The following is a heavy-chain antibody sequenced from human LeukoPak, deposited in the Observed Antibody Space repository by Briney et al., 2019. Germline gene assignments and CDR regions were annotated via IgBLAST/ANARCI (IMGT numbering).Heavy chain of an antibody. Sequence: SETLSLTCAVSGYSISSGYYWGWIRQPPGKGLEWIGSIYHSGSTYYNPSRKSRVTISVDTSKNQFYLKLSSVTAADTAVYYCARLREYSGYEFDYWRQGTLVTVSS. D-gene: IGHD5-12*01. CDR3: ARLREYSGYEFDY. CDR2: IYHSGST. V-gene: IGHV4-38-2*01. CDR1: GYSISSGYY. J-gene: IGHJ4*02.